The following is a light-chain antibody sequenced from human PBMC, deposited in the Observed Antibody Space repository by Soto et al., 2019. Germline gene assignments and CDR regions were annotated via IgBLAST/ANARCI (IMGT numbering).Light chain of an antibody. CDR3: QKLKSYPRI. V-gene: IGKV1-9*01. CDR1: GAVNNY. CDR2: AAS. J-gene: IGKJ2*01. Sequence: DIQLTQSPSFLSASVGDRVTITCRASGAVNNYLACYQQKSGKAPELLIHAASTLQSGVPSRFSGRGSGTQFTLTISSLQPEDFSTSYCQKLKSYPRIFGQGTRLESK.